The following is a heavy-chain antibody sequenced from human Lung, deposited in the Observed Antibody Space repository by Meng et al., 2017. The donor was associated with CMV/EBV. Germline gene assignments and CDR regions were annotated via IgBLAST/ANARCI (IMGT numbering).Heavy chain of an antibody. CDR1: GFTFSSYT. D-gene: IGHD1-26*01. J-gene: IGHJ4*02. Sequence: SCAASGFTFSSYTMNWVRQAPGKGLEWVSYISSSSSTIYYADSVKGRFTISRDNAKNSLYLQMNSLRAEDTAVYYCARGGGSYSGDYWGQGTMVNGAS. CDR2: ISSSSSTI. V-gene: IGHV3-48*04. CDR3: ARGGGSYSGDY.